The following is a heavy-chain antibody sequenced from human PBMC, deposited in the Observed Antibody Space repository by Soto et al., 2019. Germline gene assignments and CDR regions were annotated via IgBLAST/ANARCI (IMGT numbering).Heavy chain of an antibody. CDR2: INAGNGNT. J-gene: IGHJ4*02. D-gene: IGHD1-7*01. CDR3: ARVRDTWNYGALGY. V-gene: IGHV1-3*01. CDR1: GYTFTSYA. Sequence: QVQLVQSGAEVKKPGASVKVSCKASGYTFTSYAMHWVRQAPGQRLEWMGWINAGNGNTKYSQKFQGRVTITRDTSASTAYMELSSLRSEDTAVYYCARVRDTWNYGALGYWGQGTLVTVSS.